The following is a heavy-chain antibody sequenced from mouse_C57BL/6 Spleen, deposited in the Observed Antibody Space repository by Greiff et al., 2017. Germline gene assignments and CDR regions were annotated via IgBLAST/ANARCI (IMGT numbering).Heavy chain of an antibody. V-gene: IGHV1-64*01. D-gene: IGHD1-1*02. CDR3: ASSRVGRDYFDY. Sequence: QVQLQQPGAELVKPGASVKLSCKASGYTFTSYGMHWVKQRPGQGLEWIGMIHPKSGSTNYNEKFKSKATLTVDKSSSTAYMQLSSLTSEDSAVYYCASSRVGRDYFDYWGQGTTLTVSS. CDR1: GYTFTSYG. J-gene: IGHJ2*01. CDR2: IHPKSGST.